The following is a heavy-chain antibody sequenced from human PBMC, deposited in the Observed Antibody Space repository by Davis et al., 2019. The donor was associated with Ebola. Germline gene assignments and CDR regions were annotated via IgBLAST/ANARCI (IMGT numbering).Heavy chain of an antibody. D-gene: IGHD6-6*01. Sequence: AASVKVSCKASGGTFSSYTISWVRQAPGQGLEWMGRIIPILGIANYAQKFQGRVTITADKSTSTAYMELSSLRSEDTAVYYCARSVGIAARPDDDYWGQGTLVTVSS. CDR3: ARSVGIAARPDDDY. V-gene: IGHV1-69*02. J-gene: IGHJ4*02. CDR1: GGTFSSYT. CDR2: IIPILGIA.